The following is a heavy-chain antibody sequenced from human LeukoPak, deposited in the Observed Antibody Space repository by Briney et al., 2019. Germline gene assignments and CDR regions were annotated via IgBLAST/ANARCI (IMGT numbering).Heavy chain of an antibody. V-gene: IGHV3-9*01. D-gene: IGHD6-13*01. CDR3: ARDRLAAAGFVGYFDY. CDR2: ISWNSGSI. CDR1: GFTFDDYA. J-gene: IGHJ4*02. Sequence: PGGSLRLSCAASGFTFDDYAMHWVRQAPGKGLEWVSGISWNSGSIGYADSVKGRFTISRDNSKNTLYLQMNSLRAEDTAVYYCARDRLAAAGFVGYFDYWGQGTLVTVSS.